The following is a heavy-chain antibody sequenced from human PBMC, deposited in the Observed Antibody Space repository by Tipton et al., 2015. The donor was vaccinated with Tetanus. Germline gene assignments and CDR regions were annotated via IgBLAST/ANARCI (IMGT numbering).Heavy chain of an antibody. D-gene: IGHD3-3*01. CDR2: IYHSGAT. CDR3: ASRVRGPAAY. CDR1: GDSISSDNW. V-gene: IGHV4-4*02. J-gene: IGHJ4*02. Sequence: TLSLTCTVSGDSISSDNWWSWVRQPPGRGLEWIGEIYHSGATNYNSSLKSRVAISVYKSRNQFSLQVNSVTAADTAFYYCASRVRGPAAYWGQGILVTVSS.